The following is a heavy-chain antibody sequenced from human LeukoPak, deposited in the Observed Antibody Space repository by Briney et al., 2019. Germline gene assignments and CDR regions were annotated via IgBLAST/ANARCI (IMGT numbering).Heavy chain of an antibody. V-gene: IGHV3-64*01. J-gene: IGHJ4*02. CDR2: ISSNGGST. Sequence: PGGSLRLSCAASGSTFSSYAMHWVRQAPGKGLEYVSAISSNGGSTYYANSVKSRFTISRDNSKNTLYLQMGSLRAEDMAVYYCARSSGSYPRALFDYWGQGTLVTVSS. CDR1: GSTFSSYA. CDR3: ARSSGSYPRALFDY. D-gene: IGHD1-26*01.